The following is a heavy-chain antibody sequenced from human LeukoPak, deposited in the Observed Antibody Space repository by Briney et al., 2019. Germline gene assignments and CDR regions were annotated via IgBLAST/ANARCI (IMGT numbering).Heavy chain of an antibody. Sequence: GGSLRLSCAASGFTFSTYWMHWVRQAPGKGLVWVSRIKSDGGSTYYADSVQGRFTISRDNSKNTLYLQMNSLRAEDTAVYYCAKDSDWGQGTLVTVSS. V-gene: IGHV3-74*01. CDR3: AKDSD. J-gene: IGHJ4*02. CDR2: IKSDGGST. CDR1: GFTFSTYW.